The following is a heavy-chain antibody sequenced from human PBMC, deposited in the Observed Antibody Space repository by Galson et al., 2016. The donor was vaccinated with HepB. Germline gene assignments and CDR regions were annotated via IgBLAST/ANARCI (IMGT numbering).Heavy chain of an antibody. Sequence: SLRLSCAASGFVFSAYSMIWVRQAPGKGLEWVSYIANSGTTIDYADSVKGRFTISRDNDQKSLYLQMNSLRDEDTAVYYCARVEYYFHNGGYCSHFEYWGQGTLVAVSS. V-gene: IGHV3-48*02. J-gene: IGHJ4*02. CDR1: GFVFSAYS. D-gene: IGHD2/OR15-2a*01. CDR2: IANSGTTI. CDR3: ARVEYYFHNGGYCSHFEY.